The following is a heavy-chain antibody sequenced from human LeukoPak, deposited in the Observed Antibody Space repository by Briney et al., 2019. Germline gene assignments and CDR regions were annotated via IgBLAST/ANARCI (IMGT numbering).Heavy chain of an antibody. V-gene: IGHV4-30-2*01. J-gene: IGHJ5*02. Sequence: SETLSLTCTVSGGSISSGGYYWSWIRQPPGKGLEWIGYIYHSGSTYYNPSLKSRVTISVDTSKNQFSLKLSSVTAADTAVYYCARGSVKSGRKEIWFGSFFDPWGQGTLVTVSS. D-gene: IGHD3-10*01. CDR3: ARGSVKSGRKEIWFGSFFDP. CDR1: GGSISSGGYY. CDR2: IYHSGST.